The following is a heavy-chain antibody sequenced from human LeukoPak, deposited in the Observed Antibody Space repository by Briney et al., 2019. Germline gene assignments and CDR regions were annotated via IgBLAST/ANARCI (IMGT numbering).Heavy chain of an antibody. CDR3: TTEYWGSNY. J-gene: IGHJ4*02. CDR2: IKSNTNGGTT. D-gene: IGHD7-27*01. CDR1: GFSFSSAW. Sequence: GGSLRLSCAGSGFSFSSAWMNWVRQAPGKGLEWVGLIKSNTNGGTTAYAAPVKGRFTISRDDSKNTLYLQMDSLKTEDTGVYYCTTEYWGSNYWGQGTLVTDSS. V-gene: IGHV3-15*07.